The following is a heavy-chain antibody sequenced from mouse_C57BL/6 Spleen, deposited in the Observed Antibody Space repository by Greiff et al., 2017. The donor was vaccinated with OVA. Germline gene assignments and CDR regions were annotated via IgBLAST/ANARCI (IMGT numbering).Heavy chain of an antibody. V-gene: IGHV1-85*01. J-gene: IGHJ2*01. CDR2: IYPRDGST. CDR3: ARGDDGYPHY. CDR1: GYTFTSYD. D-gene: IGHD2-3*01. Sequence: VKLMESGPELVKPGASVKLSCKASGYTFTSYDINWVKQRPGQGLEWIGWIYPRDGSTKYNEKLKGKATLTVDTSSSTAYLELHSLTSEDSAVYFCARGDDGYPHYGGQGTTLTVSS.